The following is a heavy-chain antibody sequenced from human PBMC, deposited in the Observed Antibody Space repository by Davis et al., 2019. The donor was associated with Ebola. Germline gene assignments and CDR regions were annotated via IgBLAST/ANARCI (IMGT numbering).Heavy chain of an antibody. CDR3: ARQTTAPSDFFDY. D-gene: IGHD4-11*01. CDR2: IHHSGST. V-gene: IGHV4-39*01. Sequence: PSETLSLTCTVSGDSVSSSNYHWGWIRQPPGKVLEWIGEIHHSGSTNYNPSLKTRVSISMDTSKNQFSLKLTSVTAADTAVYYCARQTTAPSDFFDYWGRGTPVAVSS. J-gene: IGHJ4*02. CDR1: GDSVSSSNYH.